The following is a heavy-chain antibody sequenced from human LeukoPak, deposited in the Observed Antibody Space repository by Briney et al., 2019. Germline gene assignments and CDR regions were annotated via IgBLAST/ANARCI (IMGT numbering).Heavy chain of an antibody. CDR2: ISSSSSYI. CDR1: GCTFSSYS. Sequence: PGGSLRLSCAASGCTFSSYSMNWVRQAPGKGLEWVSSISSSSSYIYYADSVKGRFTISRDNAKNSVYLQMNSLGAEDTAVYYCARDRSFDCWGQGTLVTVSS. V-gene: IGHV3-21*01. J-gene: IGHJ4*02. D-gene: IGHD3-16*02. CDR3: ARDRSFDC.